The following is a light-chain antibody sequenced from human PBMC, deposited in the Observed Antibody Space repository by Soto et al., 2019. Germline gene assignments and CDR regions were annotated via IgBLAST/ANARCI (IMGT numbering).Light chain of an antibody. CDR2: KAS. Sequence: DIQMTQSPSTLSASVGDRVTITCRASQSVDTCLAWYQQKPGKAPHPLIYKASSLETGVPSRFSGSGSVTEFTLTISSLQPDDLATYYCQQFYRYPWTFGQGTKVEIK. J-gene: IGKJ1*01. CDR1: QSVDTC. CDR3: QQFYRYPWT. V-gene: IGKV1-5*03.